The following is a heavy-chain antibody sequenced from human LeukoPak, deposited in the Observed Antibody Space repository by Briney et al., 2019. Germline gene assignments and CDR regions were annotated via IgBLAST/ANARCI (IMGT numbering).Heavy chain of an antibody. CDR3: ARPSDDSSSYFDY. V-gene: IGHV5-51*01. D-gene: IGHD6-6*01. Sequence: GESQKISCKGSGYSFTSYWIGWVRPMPGKGLGWMGIIYPGDSDTRYSPSFQGQVTISADKSISTAYLQWSSLKASDTAMYYCARPSDDSSSYFDYWGQGTLVTVSS. CDR2: IYPGDSDT. CDR1: GYSFTSYW. J-gene: IGHJ4*02.